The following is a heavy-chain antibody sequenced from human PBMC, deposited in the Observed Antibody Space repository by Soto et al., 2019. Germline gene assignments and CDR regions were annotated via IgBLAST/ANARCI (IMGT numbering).Heavy chain of an antibody. J-gene: IGHJ6*02. CDR3: ARVGYGFGEWGDYCGMDV. D-gene: IGHD3-10*01. V-gene: IGHV3-74*01. Sequence: EVQLVESGGGLVQPGGSLRLSCAASGFTFSSYWMHWVRQAPGKGLVWVSRINSDGSSTSYADSVKGRFTISRDNAKNTLYLQMNGLRAEDTAVYYCARVGYGFGEWGDYCGMDVWGQGTKVTVSS. CDR1: GFTFSSYW. CDR2: INSDGSST.